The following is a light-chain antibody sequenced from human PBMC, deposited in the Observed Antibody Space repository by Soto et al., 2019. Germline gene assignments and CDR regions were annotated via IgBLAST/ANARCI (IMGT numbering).Light chain of an antibody. Sequence: VLTQPPSASGTPGQRVTISCSGSSSNIGSNTVNWYQQLPGTAPKLLIYSNNQRPSGVPDRFSGSKSGTSASLAISGLQSEDEADYYCAAWDDSLNGPHVVFGGGTKLTVL. V-gene: IGLV1-44*01. CDR1: SSNIGSNT. CDR2: SNN. J-gene: IGLJ2*01. CDR3: AAWDDSLNGPHVV.